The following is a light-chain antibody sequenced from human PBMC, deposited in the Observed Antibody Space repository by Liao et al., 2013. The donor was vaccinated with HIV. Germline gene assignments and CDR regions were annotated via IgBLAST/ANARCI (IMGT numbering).Light chain of an antibody. CDR2: QDS. V-gene: IGLV3-1*01. CDR3: QVWDSSSDHPGVV. Sequence: SYELTQPPSVSVSPGQTASITCSGDKLGDRYACWYQQKPGQSPVLVIYQDSLRPSGIPERFSGSSSGNTATLTISGVEAGDEADYYCQVWDSSSDHPGVVFGGGTSLTVL. CDR1: KLGDRY. J-gene: IGLJ2*01.